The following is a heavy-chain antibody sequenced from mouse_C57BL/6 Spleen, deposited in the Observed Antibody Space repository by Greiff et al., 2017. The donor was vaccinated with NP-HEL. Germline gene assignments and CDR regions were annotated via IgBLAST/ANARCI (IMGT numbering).Heavy chain of an antibody. V-gene: IGHV1-82*01. CDR2: IYPGDGDT. J-gene: IGHJ2*01. Sequence: VKLQESGPELVKPGASVKISCKASGYAFSSSWMNWVKQRPGKGLEWIGRIYPGDGDTNYNGKFKGKATLTADKSSSTAYMQLSSLTSEDSAVYFCGRGRYYFDYWGQGTTLTVSS. CDR3: GRGRYYFDY. CDR1: GYAFSSSW.